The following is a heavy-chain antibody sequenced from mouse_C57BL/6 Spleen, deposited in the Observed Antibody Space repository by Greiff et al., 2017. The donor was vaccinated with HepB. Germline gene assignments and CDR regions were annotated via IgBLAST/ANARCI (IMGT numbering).Heavy chain of an antibody. CDR2: IHPNSGST. CDR3: ARGGYYYGSSPYWYFDV. J-gene: IGHJ1*03. Sequence: QVQLQQPGAELVKPGASVKLSCKASGYTFTSYWMHWVKQRPGQGLEWIGMIHPNSGSTNYNEKFKSKATLTVDKSSSTADMQPSSLTSEDSAVYYGARGGYYYGSSPYWYFDVWGTGTTVTVSS. V-gene: IGHV1-64*01. D-gene: IGHD1-1*01. CDR1: GYTFTSYW.